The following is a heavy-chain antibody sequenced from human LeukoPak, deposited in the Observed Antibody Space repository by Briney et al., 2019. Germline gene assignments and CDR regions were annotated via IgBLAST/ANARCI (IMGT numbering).Heavy chain of an antibody. J-gene: IGHJ4*02. D-gene: IGHD2-2*01. CDR2: ISYDGSNK. CDR1: GFTFSSYA. V-gene: IGHV3-30-3*01. CDR3: AREFFDIVVVPAALDY. Sequence: PGGSLRLSCAASGFTFSSYAMHWVRQAPGKGLEWVAVISYDGSNKYYADSVKGRFTISRDNSKNTLYLQMNSLRAEDTAVYYCAREFFDIVVVPAALDYWGQGTLVTVSS.